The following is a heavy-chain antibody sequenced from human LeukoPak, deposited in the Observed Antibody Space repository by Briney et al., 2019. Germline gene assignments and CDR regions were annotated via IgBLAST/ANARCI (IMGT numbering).Heavy chain of an antibody. CDR3: AKVSGNSYYYFDY. J-gene: IGHJ4*02. V-gene: IGHV3-23*01. CDR2: ISGSGGST. Sequence: QPGGSLRLSCAAPGFTLSSYAMSWARQAPGEGLEWVSDISGSGGSTYYADSVKGRFTISRDNSKNTLYLQMNSLRADDTAVYYCAKVSGNSYYYFDYWGQGTLVTVSS. D-gene: IGHD6-19*01. CDR1: GFTLSSYA.